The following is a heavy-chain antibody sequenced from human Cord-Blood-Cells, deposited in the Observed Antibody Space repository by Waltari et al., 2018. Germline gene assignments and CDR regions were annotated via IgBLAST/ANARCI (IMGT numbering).Heavy chain of an antibody. J-gene: IGHJ3*02. D-gene: IGHD3-9*01. Sequence: QVQLQESGPGLVKPSETLSLTCTVSGGSISSYYWSWIRQPAGKGLEWIGRIYTSGSTNYNPSLKSRVTMSVDTSKNQFSLKLSSVTAADTAVYYCARASRNFDWLLYDAFDIWGQGTMVTVSS. CDR2: IYTSGST. CDR1: GGSISSYY. CDR3: ARASRNFDWLLYDAFDI. V-gene: IGHV4-4*07.